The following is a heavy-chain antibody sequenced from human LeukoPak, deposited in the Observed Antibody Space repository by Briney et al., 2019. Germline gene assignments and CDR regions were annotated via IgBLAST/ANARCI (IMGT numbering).Heavy chain of an antibody. Sequence: PGGSLRLSCAASGFTVRYNSMTWVRQAPGKGLEWVSTIYADGTTYYADSMKGRFTISRDNSKNTLDLQMNSLRAEDTAVYYCARAQLASGTDYWGQGTLVIVSS. CDR2: IYADGTT. V-gene: IGHV3-53*01. J-gene: IGHJ4*02. D-gene: IGHD3-3*02. CDR3: ARAQLASGTDY. CDR1: GFTVRYNS.